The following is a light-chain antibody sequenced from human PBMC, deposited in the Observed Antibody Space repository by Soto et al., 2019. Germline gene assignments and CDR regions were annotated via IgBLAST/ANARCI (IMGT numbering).Light chain of an antibody. V-gene: IGKV3D-15*01. Sequence: DIVLTQSPATLSLSPGERATLSCRASQSVSNNYLAWYQQNPGQAPRLLIYGASNRATGIPDRFSGSGSGTDFTLTISSLQSEDFAIYYCQQYNNWPPITFGQGTRLEIK. CDR3: QQYNNWPPIT. J-gene: IGKJ5*01. CDR2: GAS. CDR1: QSVSNN.